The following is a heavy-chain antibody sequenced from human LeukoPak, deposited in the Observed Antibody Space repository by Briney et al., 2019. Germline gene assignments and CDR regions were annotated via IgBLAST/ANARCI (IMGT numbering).Heavy chain of an antibody. CDR2: IYPGDSDT. CDR3: ARIRQPNYDFHWGFDY. D-gene: IGHD3-3*01. J-gene: IGHJ4*02. V-gene: IGHV5-51*01. CDR1: GYSFTSYW. Sequence: GESLKISCKGSGYSFTSYWIGWVRQMPGKGLEWMGIIYPGDSDTRYSPSFQGQVTISADKSISTAYLQWSSLKASDTAMYYCARIRQPNYDFHWGFDYWGQGTLVTVSS.